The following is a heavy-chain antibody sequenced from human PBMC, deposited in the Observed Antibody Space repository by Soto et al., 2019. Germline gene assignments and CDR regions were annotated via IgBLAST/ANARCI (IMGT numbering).Heavy chain of an antibody. CDR2: ISSSSSTI. V-gene: IGHV3-48*02. J-gene: IGHJ4*02. CDR3: VREGHPLFDC. Sequence: PGGSLRLSCAASGFSFSDYSMNWVRQAPGKGLEWLSYISSSSSTIYYADSVKGRFTVSRDNPKNSLYLQMNSLREEDTAVYYCVREGHPLFDCWGQGTLVTV. CDR1: GFSFSDYS.